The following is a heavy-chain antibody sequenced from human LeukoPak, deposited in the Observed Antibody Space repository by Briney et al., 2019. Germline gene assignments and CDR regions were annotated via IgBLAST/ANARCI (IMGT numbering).Heavy chain of an antibody. V-gene: IGHV3-9*01. Sequence: GRSLRLSCAASGFTFDDYAMPWVRHAPGKGLEWVSGISWNSGSIGYADSVKGRFTISRDNAKNSLYLQMNSLRAEDTALYYCAKVSGEDTAGYYFDYWGQGTLVTVSS. CDR2: ISWNSGSI. D-gene: IGHD5-18*01. CDR1: GFTFDDYA. J-gene: IGHJ4*02. CDR3: AKVSGEDTAGYYFDY.